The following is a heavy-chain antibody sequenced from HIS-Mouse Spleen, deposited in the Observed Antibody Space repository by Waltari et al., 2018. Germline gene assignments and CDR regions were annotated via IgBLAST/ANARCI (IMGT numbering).Heavy chain of an antibody. V-gene: IGHV3-33*06. D-gene: IGHD6-13*01. J-gene: IGHJ4*02. Sequence: QVQLVESGGGVVQPGRSLRLSCAASGFTFSSYGMHWVRQAPGKGLEGGAVLCDNGSNKYYPDSLKGRFTISRDNSKNTLYLQMNSLRAEDTAVYYCAKVGHSSSWYYFDYWGQGTLVTVSS. CDR3: AKVGHSSSWYYFDY. CDR1: GFTFSSYG. CDR2: LCDNGSNK.